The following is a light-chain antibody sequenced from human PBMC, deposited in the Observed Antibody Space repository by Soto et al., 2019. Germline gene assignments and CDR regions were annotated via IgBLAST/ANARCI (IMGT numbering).Light chain of an antibody. J-gene: IGKJ4*01. CDR1: QTVYIY. CDR2: EES. V-gene: IGKV3-11*01. CDR3: QQRDQWPLT. Sequence: EIVVTQSPATLSLSPGERATLSCRASQTVYIYLAWYQQKPGQAPRLLIYEESKRSTGIPARFSGSGSGTDITLPISRLEPEDFAVYRGQQRDQWPLTFGGGTKVEIK.